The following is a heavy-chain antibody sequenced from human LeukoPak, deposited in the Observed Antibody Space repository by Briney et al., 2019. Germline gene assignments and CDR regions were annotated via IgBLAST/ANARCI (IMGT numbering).Heavy chain of an antibody. Sequence: ASVKVSCKASGYTFTCYYMHWVRQAPGQGLEWMGRINPNSGGTNYAQKFQGRVTMTRNTSISTAYMELSRLRSDDTAVYYCARPTSSGWITLWGQGTLVTVSS. CDR1: GYTFTCYY. CDR2: INPNSGGT. CDR3: ARPTSSGWITL. D-gene: IGHD6-19*01. J-gene: IGHJ4*02. V-gene: IGHV1-2*06.